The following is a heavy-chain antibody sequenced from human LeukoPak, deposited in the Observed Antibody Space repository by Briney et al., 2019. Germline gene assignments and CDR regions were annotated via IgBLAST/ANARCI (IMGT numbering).Heavy chain of an antibody. V-gene: IGHV1-69*05. Sequence: ASVKVSCKASGGTFSNSAINWVRQAPGQGLEWVGGLIPMFGTTTSAQKFQARVTITTDESTSTAYMELSSLRPQDTAVYYCTAAAVSDYFDSSDYFPFDQWGQGTLVTVSS. CDR1: GGTFSNSA. CDR2: LIPMFGTT. D-gene: IGHD3-22*01. J-gene: IGHJ4*02. CDR3: TAAAVSDYFDSSDYFPFDQ.